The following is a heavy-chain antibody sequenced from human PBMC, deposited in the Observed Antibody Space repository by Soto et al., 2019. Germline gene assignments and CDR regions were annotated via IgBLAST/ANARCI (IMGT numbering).Heavy chain of an antibody. CDR2: IKQDGGEK. CDR1: GFTFSNYW. V-gene: IGHV3-7*01. D-gene: IGHD6-19*01. Sequence: GGSLRLSCAASGFTFSNYWMSWVRQAPGKGLEWVANIKQDGGEKYYVDSVKGRFTISRDNAKNSLHLQMNSLRVEDTAVYFCARGGAAWAVAGSYLGDYWGQEALATLS. CDR3: ARGGAAWAVAGSYLGDY. J-gene: IGHJ4*02.